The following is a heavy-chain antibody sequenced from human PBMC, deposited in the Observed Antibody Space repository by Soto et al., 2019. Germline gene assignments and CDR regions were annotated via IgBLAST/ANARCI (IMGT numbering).Heavy chain of an antibody. J-gene: IGHJ4*03. V-gene: IGHV5-51*01. CDR3: ASGYWGSTGFFVH. CDR1: GYNFNTYW. D-gene: IGHD3-22*01. Sequence: GESLKISCEASGYNFNTYWIAWVRQMPGKGLEWMGMIYPGDSETKYSESFQGQVTMSVDNSLSIAYLQWRSLKASDTATYFCASGYWGSTGFFVHWGPATSVTVSS. CDR2: IYPGDSET.